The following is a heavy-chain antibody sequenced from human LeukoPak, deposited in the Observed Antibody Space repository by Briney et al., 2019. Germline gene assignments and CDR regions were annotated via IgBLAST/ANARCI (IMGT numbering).Heavy chain of an antibody. CDR3: ARAGVWWLRGDY. V-gene: IGHV1-2*02. Sequence: ASVKVSCKASGYTFTGYYMHWVRQAPGQGLEWMGWINPSSGGTNYAQKFQGRVTMTRDTSISTAYMELSRLRSDDTAVYYCARAGVWWLRGDYWGQGTLVTVSS. CDR1: GYTFTGYY. J-gene: IGHJ4*02. D-gene: IGHD5-12*01. CDR2: INPSSGGT.